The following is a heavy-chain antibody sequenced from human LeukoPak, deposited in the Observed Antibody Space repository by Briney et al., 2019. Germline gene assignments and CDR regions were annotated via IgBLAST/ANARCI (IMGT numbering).Heavy chain of an antibody. CDR2: IYPGDSDT. J-gene: IGHJ6*03. V-gene: IGHV5-51*01. CDR1: GYSFTSYW. CDR3: ARRRIVVVPAANLGDYYYYYYMDV. D-gene: IGHD2-2*01. Sequence: AGESLKISCKGSGYSFTSYWIGWVRQMPGKGLEWMGIIYPGDSDTRYSPSFQGQVTISADKSISTAYLQWSSLKASDTAVYYCARRRIVVVPAANLGDYYYYYYMDVWGKGTTVTVSS.